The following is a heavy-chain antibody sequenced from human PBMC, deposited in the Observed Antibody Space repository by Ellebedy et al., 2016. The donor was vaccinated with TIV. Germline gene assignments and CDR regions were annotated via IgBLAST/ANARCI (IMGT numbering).Heavy chain of an antibody. CDR2: ISYDARDL. J-gene: IGHJ5*02. CDR1: GFTFSEYA. Sequence: GGSLRLSCVGSGFTFSEYAMHWVRQAPGKGLEWMAAISYDARDLQYAASVAGRFTVSRDNSENTVYLQMHSLTPEDTAVYSCAKGSSAWPTHANWFAPWGQGNLVTVST. V-gene: IGHV3-30-3*02. CDR3: AKGSSAWPTHANWFAP. D-gene: IGHD3-22*01.